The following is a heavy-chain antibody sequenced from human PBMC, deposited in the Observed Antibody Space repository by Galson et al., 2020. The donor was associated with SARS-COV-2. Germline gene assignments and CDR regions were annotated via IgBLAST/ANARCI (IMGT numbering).Heavy chain of an antibody. CDR2: ISHDGRIE. CDR1: GFTFTNYA. D-gene: IGHD4-4*01. CDR3: AKASNYGNAFDI. J-gene: IGHJ3*02. V-gene: IGHV3-30*04. Sequence: GGSLRLSCAASGFTFTNYAIHWVRQAPGKGLEWVAVISHDGRIEVYADSVKGRFTISRDNSKNTLYLQMNSLRAEDTAVYYCAKASNYGNAFDIWGQGTMVTVSS.